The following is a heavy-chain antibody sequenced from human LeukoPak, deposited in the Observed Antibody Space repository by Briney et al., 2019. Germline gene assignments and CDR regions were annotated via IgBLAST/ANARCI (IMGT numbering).Heavy chain of an antibody. V-gene: IGHV3-33*01. CDR2: IWYDGSSK. CDR3: ARGYGGNSGL. CDR1: GFTFSSYG. D-gene: IGHD4-23*01. Sequence: PGGSLRLSCAASGFTFSSYGMHWVRQAPGKGLEWVAVIWYDGSSKYYADSVKGRFAISRDNSKSTLYLQMNSLRAEDTALYYCARGYGGNSGLWGQGTLVTVSS. J-gene: IGHJ4*02.